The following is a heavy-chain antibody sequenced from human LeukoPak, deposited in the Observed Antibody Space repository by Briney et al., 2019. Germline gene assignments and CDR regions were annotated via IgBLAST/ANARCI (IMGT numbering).Heavy chain of an antibody. D-gene: IGHD3-3*01. CDR1: GYTFTSYG. V-gene: IGHV1-18*01. J-gene: IGHJ4*02. CDR3: GRSKSFWSGYYTGFDY. CDR2: ISAYNGNT. Sequence: ASVKVSCKASGYTFTSYGISWVRQAPGQGLEWMGWISAYNGNTNYAQKLQGRVTMTTDTSTSTAYMELRSLRSDDTAVYYCGRSKSFWSGYYTGFDYWGQGTLVTVSS.